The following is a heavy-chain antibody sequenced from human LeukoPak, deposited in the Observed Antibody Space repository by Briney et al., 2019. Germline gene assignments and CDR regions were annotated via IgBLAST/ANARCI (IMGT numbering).Heavy chain of an antibody. J-gene: IGHJ3*02. D-gene: IGHD6-19*01. CDR1: GFTYSSYG. Sequence: GRSLRLSCAASGFTYSSYGMHWVRQAPGKGLEWVAVISYDGSNKYYADSVKGRFTISRDNSKNTLYLQMNSLRAEDTAVYYCVRLAYDAFDIWGQGTMVTVSS. CDR3: VRLAYDAFDI. CDR2: ISYDGSNK. V-gene: IGHV3-30*03.